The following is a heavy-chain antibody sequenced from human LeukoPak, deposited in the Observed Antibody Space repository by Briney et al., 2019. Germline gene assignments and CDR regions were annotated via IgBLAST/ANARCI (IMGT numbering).Heavy chain of an antibody. CDR3: ARMVVTANYYYYYYMDA. V-gene: IGHV1-18*04. J-gene: IGHJ6*03. CDR1: GYTFTGYY. Sequence: ASVKVSCKASGYTFTGYYMHWVRQAPGQGLEWVGWISVYNGNANYAQKLQGRVTMTTDTSTSTAYMELRSLRSDDTAVYYCARMVVTANYYYYYYMDAWGKGTTVTVSS. D-gene: IGHD2-15*01. CDR2: ISVYNGNA.